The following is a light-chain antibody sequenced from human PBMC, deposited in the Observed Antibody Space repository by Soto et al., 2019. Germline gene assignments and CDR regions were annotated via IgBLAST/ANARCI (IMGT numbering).Light chain of an antibody. CDR1: SSDVGGYNY. Sequence: QSALTQPASVSGSPGQSITISCTGASSDVGGYNYVSWYQLHPGKAPKLMIYEVSNRPSGVSNRFSGSKSGNTASLTISGLQAEDEADYLCSSYTSDTTPYVFGSGTKVTVL. CDR2: EVS. J-gene: IGLJ1*01. V-gene: IGLV2-14*01. CDR3: SSYTSDTTPYV.